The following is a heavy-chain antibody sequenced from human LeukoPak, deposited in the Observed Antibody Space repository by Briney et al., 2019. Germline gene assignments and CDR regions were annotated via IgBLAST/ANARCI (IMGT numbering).Heavy chain of an antibody. V-gene: IGHV3-21*01. CDR2: ISSSSTYI. Sequence: GGSLRLSCTVSGITFNTYTMNWVRQAPGKGLEWVSSISSSSTYIYYADSVKGRFTISRDNAKNSLYLQLNSLRAEDTAVYYCARDTVAVGFDYWGQGTLVTVSS. J-gene: IGHJ4*02. CDR3: ARDTVAVGFDY. D-gene: IGHD2-8*02. CDR1: GITFNTYT.